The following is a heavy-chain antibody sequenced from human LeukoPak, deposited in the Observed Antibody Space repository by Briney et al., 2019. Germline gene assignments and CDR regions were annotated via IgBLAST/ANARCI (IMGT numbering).Heavy chain of an antibody. CDR3: ARPGYSYGLVDY. CDR1: GFTFNTYA. Sequence: GGSLRLSCAASGFTFNTYAMSWVRQAPGKGLEWVSVISSSGGSAYNADSVKGRFTISRDNSKNTVHLQMKSLRAEDTAVYYCARPGYSYGLVDYWGQGTLVTVSS. J-gene: IGHJ4*02. D-gene: IGHD5-18*01. V-gene: IGHV3-23*01. CDR2: ISSSGGSA.